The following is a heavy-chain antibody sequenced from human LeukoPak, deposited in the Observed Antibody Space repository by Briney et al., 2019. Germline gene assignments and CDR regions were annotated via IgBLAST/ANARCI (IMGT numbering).Heavy chain of an antibody. J-gene: IGHJ4*02. CDR1: GFTFSSYS. Sequence: GGSLRLSCAVSGFTFSSYSMTWVRQAPGKGLEWVSYISSTSSTVYYADSVKGRFTISRDNVKNSLYLQMNSLRAEDTAVYYCAKVHGRIAVAGKAPWTDYWGQGTLVTVSS. CDR3: AKVHGRIAVAGKAPWTDY. CDR2: ISSTSSTV. V-gene: IGHV3-48*01. D-gene: IGHD6-19*01.